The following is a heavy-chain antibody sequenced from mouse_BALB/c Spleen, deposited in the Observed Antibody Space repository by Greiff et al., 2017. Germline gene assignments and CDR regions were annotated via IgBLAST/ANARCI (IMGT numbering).Heavy chain of an antibody. CDR1: GFSLTSYD. V-gene: IGHV2-9-2*01. J-gene: IGHJ3*01. D-gene: IGHD3-3*01. CDR2: IWTGGGT. CDR3: VREAVAWFAY. Sequence: VMLVESGPGLVAPSQSLSITCTVSGFSLTSYDISWIRQPPGKGLEWLGVIWTGGGTNYNSAFMSRLSISKDNSKSQVFLKMNSLQTDDTAIYYCVREAVAWFAYWGQGTLVTVSA.